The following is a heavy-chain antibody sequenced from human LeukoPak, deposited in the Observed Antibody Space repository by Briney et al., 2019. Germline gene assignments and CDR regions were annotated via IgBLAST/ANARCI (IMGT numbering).Heavy chain of an antibody. D-gene: IGHD2-15*01. CDR1: GGSFSGYY. J-gene: IGHJ6*04. Sequence: SETLSLTCAVYGGSFSGYYWSWIRQPPGKGLEWIGEINHSGSTNYNPSLKSRVTISVYTSKNQFSLKLSSVTAADTAVYYCARLVGAPPYCSGGSCYGNYYGMDVWGKGTTVTVSS. V-gene: IGHV4-34*01. CDR3: ARLVGAPPYCSGGSCYGNYYGMDV. CDR2: INHSGST.